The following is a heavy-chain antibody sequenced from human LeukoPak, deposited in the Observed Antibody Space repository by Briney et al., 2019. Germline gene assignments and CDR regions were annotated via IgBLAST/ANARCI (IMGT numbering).Heavy chain of an antibody. CDR3: ARVVRGVIIRYYYYGMDV. V-gene: IGHV1-69*13. J-gene: IGHJ6*02. CDR2: IIPIFGTA. CDR1: GYTFTSYG. Sequence: SVKVSCKASGYTFTSYGISWVRQAPGQGLEWMGGIIPIFGTANYAQKFQGRVTITADESTSTAYMELSSLRSEDTAVYYCARVVRGVIIRYYYYGMDVWGQGTTVTVSS. D-gene: IGHD3-10*01.